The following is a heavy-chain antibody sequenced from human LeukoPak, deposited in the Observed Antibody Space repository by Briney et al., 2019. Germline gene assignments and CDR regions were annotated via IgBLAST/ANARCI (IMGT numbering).Heavy chain of an antibody. J-gene: IGHJ3*02. CDR3: ARTVSLGNAFDI. Sequence: GRSLRLSCAASGFTVSNSYMNWVRQAPGKGLEWVSIIYSGGSTYYADSVKGRFTISRDNSKNTMNLHMNSLRAEDTAVYYCARTVSLGNAFDIWGQGTVVTVSS. V-gene: IGHV3-53*01. CDR1: GFTVSNSY. D-gene: IGHD1-14*01. CDR2: IYSGGST.